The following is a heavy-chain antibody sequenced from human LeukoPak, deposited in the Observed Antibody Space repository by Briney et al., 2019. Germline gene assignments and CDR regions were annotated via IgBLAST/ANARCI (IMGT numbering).Heavy chain of an antibody. CDR1: GFRFTSYD. CDR3: VRGGEGVAISVKYWFDP. D-gene: IGHD3-10*01. Sequence: ASVKVSCKASGFRFTSYDINWVRQTSGQAIEWMGWMNPNNGNTGYAQKFQARVTMTKDTTISKAYMELRDLTSDDTAVYYCVRGGEGVAISVKYWFDPWPQEPLVTVSS. CDR2: MNPNNGNT. V-gene: IGHV1-8*01. J-gene: IGHJ5*02.